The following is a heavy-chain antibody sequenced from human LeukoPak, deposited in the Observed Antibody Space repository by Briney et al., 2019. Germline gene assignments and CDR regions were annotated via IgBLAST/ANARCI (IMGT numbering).Heavy chain of an antibody. CDR1: GGSISSYY. J-gene: IGHJ3*02. Sequence: SETLSLTCTVSGGSISSYYWSWIRQPPGKGLEWIGYIYYSGSTNYNPSLKSRVTISVDTSKNQFSLELSSVTAADTAVYYCASLVVANPGAFDIWGQGTMVTVSS. CDR2: IYYSGST. D-gene: IGHD2-15*01. V-gene: IGHV4-59*01. CDR3: ASLVVANPGAFDI.